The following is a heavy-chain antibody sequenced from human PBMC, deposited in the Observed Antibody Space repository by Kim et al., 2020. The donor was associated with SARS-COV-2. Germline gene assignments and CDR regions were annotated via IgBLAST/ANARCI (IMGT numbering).Heavy chain of an antibody. V-gene: IGHV1-3*01. CDR3: ARETVAGSSSARFDY. Sequence: QKSQGRVTITRDTSASTAYMELSSLRSEDTAVYYCARETVAGSSSARFDYWGQGTLVTVSS. J-gene: IGHJ4*02. D-gene: IGHD6-19*01.